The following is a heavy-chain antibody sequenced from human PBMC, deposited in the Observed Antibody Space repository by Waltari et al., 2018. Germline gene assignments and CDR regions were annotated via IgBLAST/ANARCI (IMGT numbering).Heavy chain of an antibody. CDR2: MKEAGSQT. CDR3: ARAAYCGASCYYYIDH. Sequence: EVQLVESGGGLVQPGGSLRLYCPASGFTLGPYSLNWVRQAPGKGLECVANMKEAGSQTYYVDSVKGRFTISRDNAENSLYLQMNSLRAEDTAVYYCARAAYCGASCYYYIDHWGQGTLVTVSS. V-gene: IGHV3-7*01. D-gene: IGHD2-21*02. J-gene: IGHJ4*02. CDR1: GFTLGPYS.